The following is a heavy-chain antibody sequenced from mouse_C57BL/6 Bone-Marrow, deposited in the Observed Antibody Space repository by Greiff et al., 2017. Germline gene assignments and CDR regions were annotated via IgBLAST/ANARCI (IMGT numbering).Heavy chain of an antibody. Sequence: EVQLVESGGGLVKPGGSLKLSCAASGFSFSSYAMSWVRQTPEKRLEWVATISDVGSYNYYTDTVKGRFTISRDNAKNNLYLQMSHLKSEDTAMYYCASNWVYWYFDVWGTGTTVTVSS. CDR2: ISDVGSYN. CDR3: ASNWVYWYFDV. CDR1: GFSFSSYA. V-gene: IGHV5-4*01. J-gene: IGHJ1*03. D-gene: IGHD4-1*01.